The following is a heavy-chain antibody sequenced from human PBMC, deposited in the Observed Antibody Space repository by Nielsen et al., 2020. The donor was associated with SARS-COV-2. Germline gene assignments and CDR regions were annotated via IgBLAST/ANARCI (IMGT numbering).Heavy chain of an antibody. CDR2: INPNSGGT. D-gene: IGHD5-18*01. CDR3: ARDPRWGTAMVSYYYYGMDV. Sequence: WVRQAPGQGLEWMGRINPNSGGTNYAQKFQGRVTMTRDTSTSTVYMELSSLRSEDTAVYYCARDPRWGTAMVSYYYYGMDVWGQGTTVTVSS. J-gene: IGHJ6*02. V-gene: IGHV1-2*06.